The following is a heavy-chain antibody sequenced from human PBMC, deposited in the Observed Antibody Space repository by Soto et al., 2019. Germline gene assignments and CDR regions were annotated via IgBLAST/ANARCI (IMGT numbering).Heavy chain of an antibody. V-gene: IGHV5-51*01. J-gene: IGHJ6*02. CDR3: ARQDYGDYHQTGPYYYDGMDV. CDR1: GYSFTSYW. Sequence: SCKGSGYSFTSYWIGWVRQMPGKGLEWMGIIYPGDSDTRYSPSFQGQVTISADKSISTAYLQWSSLKASDTAMYYCARQDYGDYHQTGPYYYDGMDVWGQGTTVTVSS. CDR2: IYPGDSDT. D-gene: IGHD4-17*01.